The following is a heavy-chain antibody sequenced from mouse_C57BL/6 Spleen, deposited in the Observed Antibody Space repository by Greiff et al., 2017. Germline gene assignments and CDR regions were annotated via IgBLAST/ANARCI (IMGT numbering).Heavy chain of an antibody. Sequence: QVQLQQPGAELVKPGASVKLSCKASGYTFTSYWMHWVKQRPGQGLEWIGMIHPNSGSTNYNEKFKSKATLTVDKSSSTAYMQRSSLTSEDSAVYYCARSGGYYGSSFWYFDVWGTGTTVTVSS. CDR1: GYTFTSYW. J-gene: IGHJ1*03. CDR2: IHPNSGST. V-gene: IGHV1-64*01. CDR3: ARSGGYYGSSFWYFDV. D-gene: IGHD1-1*01.